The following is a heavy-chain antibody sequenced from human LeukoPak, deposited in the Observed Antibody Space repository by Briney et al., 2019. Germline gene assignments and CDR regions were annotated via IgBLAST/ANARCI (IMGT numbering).Heavy chain of an antibody. CDR1: GISFSNFW. CDR2: ISGSGGST. Sequence: GGSLRLSCAASGISFSNFWMSWVRQAPGKGLEWVSAISGSGGSTYYADSVKGRFTISRDNSKNTLYLQMNSLRAEDTAVYYCAKGTGSFLDYYYYYMDVWGKGTTVTVSS. D-gene: IGHD6-13*01. CDR3: AKGTGSFLDYYYYYMDV. V-gene: IGHV3-23*01. J-gene: IGHJ6*03.